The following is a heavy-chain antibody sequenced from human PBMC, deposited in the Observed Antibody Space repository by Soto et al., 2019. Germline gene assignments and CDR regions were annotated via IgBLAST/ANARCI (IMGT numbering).Heavy chain of an antibody. Sequence: EVQLVESGGGLVQPGGSLRLSCAASGFTFSTYEMNWVRQAPGKGLEWVSFISTSASSIYYADSVKGRFTISRDNAENSLYLQMNSLRAEDTAVYYCARIGTGYYYSMDVCGQGTTVTVAS. D-gene: IGHD3-10*01. V-gene: IGHV3-48*03. CDR1: GFTFSTYE. CDR3: ARIGTGYYYSMDV. J-gene: IGHJ6*02. CDR2: ISTSASSI.